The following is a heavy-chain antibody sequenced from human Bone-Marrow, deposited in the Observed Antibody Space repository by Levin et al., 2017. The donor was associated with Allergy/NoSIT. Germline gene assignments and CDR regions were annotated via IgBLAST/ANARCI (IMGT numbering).Heavy chain of an antibody. D-gene: IGHD5-18*01. CDR1: GFTFSSYA. CDR2: ISYDGSNK. J-gene: IGHJ4*02. V-gene: IGHV3-30*04. Sequence: GESLKISCAASGFTFSSYAMHWVRQAPGKGLEWVAVISYDGSNKYYADSVKGRFTISRDNSKNTLYLQMNSLRAEDTAVYYCARVPTWIQLWPEDYFDYWGQGTLVTVSS. CDR3: ARVPTWIQLWPEDYFDY.